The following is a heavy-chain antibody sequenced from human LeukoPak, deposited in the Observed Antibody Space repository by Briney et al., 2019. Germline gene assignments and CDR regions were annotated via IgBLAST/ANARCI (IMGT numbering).Heavy chain of an antibody. CDR1: GFTFSSYG. CDR3: ARSGGGGSGSYYASGYYGMDV. V-gene: IGHV3-33*01. D-gene: IGHD3-10*01. CDR2: IWYDGSNK. Sequence: PGGSLRLSCAASGFTFSSYGMHWVRQAPGKGLEWVAVIWYDGSNKYYADSVKGRFTISRGNSKNTLYLQMNSLRAEDTAVYYCARSGGGGSGSYYASGYYGMDVWGKGTTVTVSS. J-gene: IGHJ6*04.